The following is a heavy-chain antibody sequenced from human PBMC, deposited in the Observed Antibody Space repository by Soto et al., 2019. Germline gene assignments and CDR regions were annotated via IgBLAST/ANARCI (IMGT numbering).Heavy chain of an antibody. CDR3: ARWGDYYGSGSYYPRYYYYRMDV. J-gene: IGHJ6*02. D-gene: IGHD3-10*01. CDR1: GGSISSSNW. V-gene: IGHV4-4*02. Sequence: SETLSLTCAVSGGSISSSNWWSWVRQPPGKGLEWIGEIYHSGSTNYNPSLKSRVTISVDKSKNQFSLKLSSVTAADTAVYYCARWGDYYGSGSYYPRYYYYRMDVWGQGTTVT. CDR2: IYHSGST.